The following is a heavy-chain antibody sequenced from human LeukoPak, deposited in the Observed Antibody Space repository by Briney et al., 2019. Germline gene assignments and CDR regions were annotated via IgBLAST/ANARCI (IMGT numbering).Heavy chain of an antibody. CDR3: AKDRGYSYGLDY. D-gene: IGHD5-18*01. V-gene: IGHV3-33*06. Sequence: GGSLRLSCAASGFTFSSYGMHWVRQAPGKGLEWVAVIWYDGSNKYYADSVKGRFTISRDNSKNTLYLQMYSLRAEDTAVYYCAKDRGYSYGLDYWGQGTLVTVSS. J-gene: IGHJ4*02. CDR1: GFTFSSYG. CDR2: IWYDGSNK.